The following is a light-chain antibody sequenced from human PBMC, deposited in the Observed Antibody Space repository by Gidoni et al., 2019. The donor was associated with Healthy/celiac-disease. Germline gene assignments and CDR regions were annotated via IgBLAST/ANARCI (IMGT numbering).Light chain of an antibody. J-gene: IGKJ1*01. CDR3: QQYKSYPWT. CDR2: KAS. CDR1: QSISSW. Sequence: DIQMTQSPSTLSASVGDRDTITCRASQSISSWLAWYQQKPGKAPKLLSYKASSLESGVPSRFSGSGSGTEFTLTSSSLQPDDFATYYCQQYKSYPWTFGQGTKVEIK. V-gene: IGKV1-5*03.